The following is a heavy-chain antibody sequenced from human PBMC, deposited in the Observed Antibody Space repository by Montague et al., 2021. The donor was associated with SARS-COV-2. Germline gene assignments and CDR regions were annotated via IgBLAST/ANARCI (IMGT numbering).Heavy chain of an antibody. J-gene: IGHJ4*02. V-gene: IGHV2-70*01. CDR1: GFSLSTSGMC. CDR2: IDWDDGE. Sequence: PVLVKPTQTLTLTCTFSGFSLSTSGMCVSWIRQPPGKALEWLALIDWDDGEYYSTSLKTRLTISKDTSKNQVVLTMTNMDPVDTATYYCARIRDYDILTGSYSGFDYWGQGTLVTVSS. CDR3: ARIRDYDILTGSYSGFDY. D-gene: IGHD3-9*01.